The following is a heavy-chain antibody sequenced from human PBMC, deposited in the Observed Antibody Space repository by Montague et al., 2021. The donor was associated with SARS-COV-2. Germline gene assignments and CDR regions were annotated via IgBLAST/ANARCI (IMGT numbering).Heavy chain of an antibody. V-gene: IGHV3-48*03. J-gene: IGHJ4*02. D-gene: IGHD3-10*01. Sequence: SLRLSCAASGFTFRTYEMNWVRQAPGKGLEWVSYISSSGSTIYYADSVKGRFTTSRDNAKNSLYLQMNSLRAEDTAVYYCARDGRFGELDYWGQGTLVTVST. CDR3: ARDGRFGELDY. CDR1: GFTFRTYE. CDR2: ISSSGSTI.